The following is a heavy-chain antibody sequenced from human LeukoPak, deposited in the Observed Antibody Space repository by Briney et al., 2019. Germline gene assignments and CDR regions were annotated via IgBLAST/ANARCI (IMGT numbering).Heavy chain of an antibody. V-gene: IGHV4-34*01. J-gene: IGHJ4*02. Sequence: SETLSLTCAVYGGSFSGYYWSWIRQPPGKGLEWIGEINHSGSTNYNPSLKSRVTISVDTSKNQFSLELSSVTAADTAVYYCAILPYYYDSSGYPSPGYWGQGTLVTVSS. CDR1: GGSFSGYY. D-gene: IGHD3-22*01. CDR2: INHSGST. CDR3: AILPYYYDSSGYPSPGY.